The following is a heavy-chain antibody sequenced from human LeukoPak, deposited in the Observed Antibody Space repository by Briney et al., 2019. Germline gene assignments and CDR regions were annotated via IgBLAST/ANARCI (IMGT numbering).Heavy chain of an antibody. CDR2: IIPISGTA. CDR1: GGTFSSYA. CDR3: ARGDFWSAYYSYPIDY. D-gene: IGHD3-3*01. J-gene: IGHJ4*02. V-gene: IGHV1-69*13. Sequence: SVKVSCKASGGTFSSYAISWVRQAPGQGLEGMGGIIPISGTANYAQKFQGRVTITADESTITAYMELSSLRSEDTAVYYCARGDFWSAYYSYPIDYWGQGTLVTVSS.